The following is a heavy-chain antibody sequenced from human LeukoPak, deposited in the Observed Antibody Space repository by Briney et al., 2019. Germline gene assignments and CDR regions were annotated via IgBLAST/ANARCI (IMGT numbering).Heavy chain of an antibody. Sequence: GGSLRLSCAPSGFTLSSYRLNWVRQAPGKGLEWVSSISSSSSYIYYADSVKGRFTISRDNAKNSLYLQMNSLRAEDTAVYYCARDGIQLWWDYWGQGTLVTVSS. CDR2: ISSSSSYI. CDR3: ARDGIQLWWDY. D-gene: IGHD5-18*01. J-gene: IGHJ4*02. CDR1: GFTLSSYR. V-gene: IGHV3-21*01.